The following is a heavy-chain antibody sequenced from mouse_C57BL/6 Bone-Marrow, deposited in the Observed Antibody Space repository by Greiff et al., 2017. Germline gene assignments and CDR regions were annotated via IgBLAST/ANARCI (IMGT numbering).Heavy chain of an antibody. D-gene: IGHD2-1*01. CDR3: ARRGNFSFAY. CDR1: GYAFTNYL. CDR2: INPGSGGT. V-gene: IGHV1-54*01. Sequence: VQLQQSGAELVRPGTSVKVSCKASGYAFTNYLIEWVKQRPGQGLEWIGVINPGSGGTNYNEKFKGKATLTADKSSSTAYMQLSSLTSEDSAVYFCARRGNFSFAYWGQGTLVTVSA. J-gene: IGHJ3*01.